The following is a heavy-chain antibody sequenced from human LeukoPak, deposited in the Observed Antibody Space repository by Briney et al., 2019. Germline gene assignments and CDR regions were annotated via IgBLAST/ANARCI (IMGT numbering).Heavy chain of an antibody. CDR2: TNQDGNEK. D-gene: IGHD2-21*02. J-gene: IGHJ4*02. Sequence: GGSLRLSCAASGFTFSNYWMSWVRQAPGEGLEWVANTNQDGNEKYYVDSVKGRFTISRDNAKNSLYLQMNSLRAEDTAVYYCAGGDDFSGDYWGQGTLVTVSS. CDR3: AGGDDFSGDY. V-gene: IGHV3-7*04. CDR1: GFTFSNYW.